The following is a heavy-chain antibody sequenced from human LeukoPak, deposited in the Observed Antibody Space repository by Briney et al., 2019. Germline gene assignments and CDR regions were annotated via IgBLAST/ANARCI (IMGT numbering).Heavy chain of an antibody. CDR1: GFRFGSFW. D-gene: IGHD3-3*01. V-gene: IGHV3-7*01. CDR2: INQDGGDK. J-gene: IGHJ5*02. CDR3: ARVGSVDLKWFNP. Sequence: GGSLRLSCVVSGFRFGSFWMSWVRQAPGKGLEWVANINQDGGDKYYVDSVKGRFNISRDNAKDSLHLQMDSLRAEDTAVYYCARVGSVDLKWFNPWGQGKMVTVSS.